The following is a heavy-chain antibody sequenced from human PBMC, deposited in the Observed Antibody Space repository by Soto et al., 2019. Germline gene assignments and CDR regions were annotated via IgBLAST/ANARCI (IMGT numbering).Heavy chain of an antibody. V-gene: IGHV4-38-2*02. CDR2: IYHSGST. D-gene: IGHD6-13*01. Sequence: SETLSLTCAVSGYSISSGYYWGWIRQPPGKGLEWIGSIYHSGSTYYNPSLKSRVTISVDTSKNQFSLKLSSVTAADTAVYYCARDIAAQDAFDVWGQGTMVTVSS. CDR3: ARDIAAQDAFDV. J-gene: IGHJ3*01. CDR1: GYSISSGYY.